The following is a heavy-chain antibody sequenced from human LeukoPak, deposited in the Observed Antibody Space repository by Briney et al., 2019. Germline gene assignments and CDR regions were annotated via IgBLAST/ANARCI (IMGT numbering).Heavy chain of an antibody. D-gene: IGHD3-10*01. CDR2: IIPIFGRA. Sequence: SVKVSCKAAGDTISAYSLNWVRQAPGQGLEWMGGIIPIFGRAYYAQNFQGRVTITADKSTSTAYMELTSLGSEDTAIYYCAKGRGRLNVNRGVYNYHYYMEVWGTGTTVTVSS. V-gene: IGHV1-69*06. CDR1: GDTISAYS. J-gene: IGHJ6*03. CDR3: AKGRGRLNVNRGVYNYHYYMEV.